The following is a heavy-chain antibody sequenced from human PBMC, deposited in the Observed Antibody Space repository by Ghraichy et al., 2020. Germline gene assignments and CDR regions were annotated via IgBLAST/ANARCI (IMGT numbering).Heavy chain of an antibody. CDR3: VRGGSVVVDV. Sequence: GGSLRLSCAASGFTFSTFWMHWVRQGPEKGLVWVSRINIDGTNIDYADSVKGRFTMSRDSAKNTVYLQMNSLRADDTAVYYCVRGGSVVVDVWGQGTTVTVSS. CDR1: GFTFSTFW. CDR2: INIDGTNI. D-gene: IGHD2-21*01. J-gene: IGHJ6*02. V-gene: IGHV3-74*01.